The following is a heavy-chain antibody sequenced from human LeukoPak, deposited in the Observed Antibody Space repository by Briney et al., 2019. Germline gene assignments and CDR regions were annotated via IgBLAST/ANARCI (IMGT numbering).Heavy chain of an antibody. Sequence: SETLSLTCTVSGGSISSGSYYWSWIRQPAGKGLEWIGRIYTSGSTNYNPSLKSRVTISVDTSKNQFSLKLSSVTAADTAVYYCARQAHSSGWSRAEINWFDPWGQGTLVTVSS. V-gene: IGHV4-61*02. CDR2: IYTSGST. D-gene: IGHD6-19*01. J-gene: IGHJ5*02. CDR1: GGSISSGSYY. CDR3: ARQAHSSGWSRAEINWFDP.